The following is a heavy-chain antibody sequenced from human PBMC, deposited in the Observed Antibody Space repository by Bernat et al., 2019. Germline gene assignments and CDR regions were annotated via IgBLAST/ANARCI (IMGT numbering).Heavy chain of an antibody. CDR3: ARGEYSSSSGAEH. D-gene: IGHD6-6*01. CDR2: ISSSSSYI. J-gene: IGHJ4*02. CDR1: GFTFSSYS. Sequence: EVQLVESGGGLVKPRGSLRLSCAASGFTFSSYSMNWVRQAPGKGLEWVSYISSSSSYIYYADSVMGRFTISRDNAKNSLYLQMNSLRAEDTAVYYCARGEYSSSSGAEHWGQGTLVTVSS. V-gene: IGHV3-21*05.